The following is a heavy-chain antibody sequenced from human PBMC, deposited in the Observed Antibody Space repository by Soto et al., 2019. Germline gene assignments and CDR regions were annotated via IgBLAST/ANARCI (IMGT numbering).Heavy chain of an antibody. V-gene: IGHV4-59*01. Sequence: TSETLSLTCTVSGGSISSYYWSWIRQPPGKGLEWIGYIYYSGSTNYNPSLKSRVTISVDTSKNQFSLKLSSVTAADTAVYYCARYRGGSFYFDYWGQGTLVTVSS. CDR3: ARYRGGSFYFDY. D-gene: IGHD1-26*01. CDR2: IYYSGST. CDR1: GGSISSYY. J-gene: IGHJ4*02.